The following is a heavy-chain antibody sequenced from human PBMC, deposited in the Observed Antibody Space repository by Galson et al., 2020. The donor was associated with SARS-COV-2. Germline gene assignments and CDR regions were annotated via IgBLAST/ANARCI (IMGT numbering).Heavy chain of an antibody. V-gene: IGHV3-7*04. CDR1: GFTFSNYW. J-gene: IGHJ6*02. Sequence: QLGESLKISCVASGFTFSNYWMTWVRQAPGKGLEWVANIKQDASEKYYVDSVKGRFTISRDNAENSLYLQMNSLTAEDTARYYCAREILGDQGVRSPYYYYYGMDVWGQGTTVTVSS. CDR2: IKQDASEK. D-gene: IGHD3-10*01. CDR3: AREILGDQGVRSPYYYYYGMDV.